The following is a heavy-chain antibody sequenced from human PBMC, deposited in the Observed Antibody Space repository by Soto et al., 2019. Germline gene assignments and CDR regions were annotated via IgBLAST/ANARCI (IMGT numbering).Heavy chain of an antibody. D-gene: IGHD2-2*01. V-gene: IGHV3-21*01. CDR2: ISSSAGSV. J-gene: IGHJ4*02. Sequence: EVQLVESGGGLVKPGGSLRLSCAASGFTFSTYSMNWVRQAPGKGLEWVSSISSSAGSVSYAESVKGRFTISRDNAKNSLYLQMDSLRAEDTAVYYCARGRSINTNMDYWGQGTLVTVSS. CDR3: ARGRSINTNMDY. CDR1: GFTFSTYS.